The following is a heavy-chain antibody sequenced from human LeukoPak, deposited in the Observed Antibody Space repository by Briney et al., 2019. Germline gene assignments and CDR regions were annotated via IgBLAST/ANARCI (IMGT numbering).Heavy chain of an antibody. V-gene: IGHV3-7*01. CDR3: AREGTTVTTKTLHWYFDL. CDR2: IKEDGNEK. Sequence: GGSLRLSCAASGFTFSSYWMNWARQTPGKGLEWVANIKEDGNEKYYVESVKGRFAISRDNVKNSLYLQVSSLRAEDTAIYYCAREGTTVTTKTLHWYFDLWGRGTLVTVSS. J-gene: IGHJ2*01. D-gene: IGHD4-17*01. CDR1: GFTFSSYW.